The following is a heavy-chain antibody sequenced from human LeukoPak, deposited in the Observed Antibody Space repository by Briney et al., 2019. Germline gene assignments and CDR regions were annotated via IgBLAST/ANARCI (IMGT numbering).Heavy chain of an antibody. V-gene: IGHV1-18*01. CDR3: ARVSCSSTSCYSSHDY. CDR1: GYTFTSYG. J-gene: IGHJ4*02. D-gene: IGHD2-2*02. Sequence: ASVKDSCKASGYTFTSYGISWVRQAPGQGLEWMGWISAYNGNTNYAQKLQGRVTMTTDTSTSTAYMELRSLRSDDTAVYYCARVSCSSTSCYSSHDYWGQGTLVTVSS. CDR2: ISAYNGNT.